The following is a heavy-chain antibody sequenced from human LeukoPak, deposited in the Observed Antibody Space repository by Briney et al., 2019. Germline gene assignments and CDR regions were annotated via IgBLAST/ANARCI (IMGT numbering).Heavy chain of an antibody. J-gene: IGHJ3*02. CDR1: GYTFSSYA. CDR3: TNYNDKDAFAI. Sequence: PGGSLRLSCAASGYTFSSYAMSWVRQAPGKGLEWVSAISGSGGSTYYADSVKGRFTISRDNSKNTLYLQMNSLRAEDTAVYFCTNYNDKDAFAIWGQGTMVTVSA. CDR2: ISGSGGST. D-gene: IGHD1-14*01. V-gene: IGHV3-23*01.